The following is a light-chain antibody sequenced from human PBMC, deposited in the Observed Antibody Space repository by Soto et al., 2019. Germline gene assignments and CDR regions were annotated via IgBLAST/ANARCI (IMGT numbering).Light chain of an antibody. CDR3: QQRRARLPIT. CDR1: QTVSSN. V-gene: IGKV3-15*01. Sequence: EIVMTQSPATLSVSPGERATLSCRASQTVSSNLAWYQQKPGQAPRLPIYDTSTRATGIPARFSGSGSGTEFTLTISSLQSEECEDCSRQQRRARLPIT. CDR2: DTS. J-gene: IGKJ5*01.